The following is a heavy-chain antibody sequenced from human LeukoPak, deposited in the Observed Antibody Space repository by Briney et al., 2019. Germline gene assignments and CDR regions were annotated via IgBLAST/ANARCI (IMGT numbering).Heavy chain of an antibody. D-gene: IGHD3-10*01. J-gene: IGHJ5*02. CDR2: INAGNGNT. CDR1: GYTFTSYA. V-gene: IGHV1-3*01. CDR3: ARDKSVRGVSNWFDP. Sequence: ASVEVSCKASGYTFTSYAMHWVRQAPGRRLEWMGWINAGNGNTKYLQKFQGRVTITRDTSASTAYMELSSLRSEDTAVYYCARDKSVRGVSNWFDPWGQGTLVTVSS.